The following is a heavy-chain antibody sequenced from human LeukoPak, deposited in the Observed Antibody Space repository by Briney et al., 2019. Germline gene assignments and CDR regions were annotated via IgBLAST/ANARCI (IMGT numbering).Heavy chain of an antibody. CDR3: ARAVPGTGFFY. Sequence: GGSLRLSCAASGFTFSSYSMNWVRQAPGKGLEWVSSISSSSHIYYADSVKGRFTISRDNAKNSLYLQMNSLRGEDTALYYCARAVPGTGFFYWGQGTLVTVSS. J-gene: IGHJ4*02. CDR2: ISSSSHI. D-gene: IGHD2-8*02. V-gene: IGHV3-21*01. CDR1: GFTFSSYS.